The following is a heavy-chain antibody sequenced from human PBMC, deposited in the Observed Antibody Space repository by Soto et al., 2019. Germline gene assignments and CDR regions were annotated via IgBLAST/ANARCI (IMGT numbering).Heavy chain of an antibody. V-gene: IGHV3-30-3*01. CDR2: ISYDGSNK. J-gene: IGHJ4*02. CDR1: GFTFSSYA. Sequence: GGSLRLSCAASGFTFSSYAMHWVRQAPGKGLEWVAVISYDGSNKYYADSVKGRFTISRDNSKNTLYLQMNSLRAEDTAVYYCAREPKIVAYFDYWGQGTLVTVSS. CDR3: AREPKIVAYFDY. D-gene: IGHD3-22*01.